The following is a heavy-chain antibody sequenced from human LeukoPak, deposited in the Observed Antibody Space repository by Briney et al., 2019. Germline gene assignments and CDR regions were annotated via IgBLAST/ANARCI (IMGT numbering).Heavy chain of an antibody. CDR1: GYTFTSHG. D-gene: IGHD4-17*01. V-gene: IGHV1-18*01. CDR2: ISAYNGNT. Sequence: EASVKVSCKPSGYTFTSHGITWVRQAPGQGLEWVGWISAYNGNTKYAQKFQGRVTMTTDTSTSTAYMEPTSLRSDDTAVYYCARDLGASTVIFFDYWGQGILVTVSS. CDR3: ARDLGASTVIFFDY. J-gene: IGHJ4*02.